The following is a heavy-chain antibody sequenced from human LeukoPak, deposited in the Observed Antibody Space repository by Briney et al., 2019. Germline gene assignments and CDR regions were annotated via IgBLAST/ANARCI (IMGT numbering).Heavy chain of an antibody. D-gene: IGHD4-17*01. CDR3: AKHDYGDYGQDY. CDR1: GFTFSSYG. CDR2: ISYDGSNK. Sequence: PGGSLRLSCAASGFTFSSYGMHWVRQAPGKGLEWVAVISYDGSNKYYADSVKGRFTISRDNSKNTLYLQMSSLRAEDTAVYYCAKHDYGDYGQDYWGQGTLVTVSS. J-gene: IGHJ4*02. V-gene: IGHV3-30*18.